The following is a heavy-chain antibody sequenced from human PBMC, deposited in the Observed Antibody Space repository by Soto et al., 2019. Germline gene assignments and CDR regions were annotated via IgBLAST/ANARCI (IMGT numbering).Heavy chain of an antibody. D-gene: IGHD3-22*01. V-gene: IGHV1-3*01. CDR2: INAGNGNT. CDR3: ARDLQGFDYYDSSGYLDY. CDR1: GYTFTSYA. Sequence: ASVKVSCKASGYTFTSYAMHWVRQAPGQRLEWMGWINAGNGNTKYSQKFQGRVTITRDTSASTAYMELSSLRSEDTAVYYCARDLQGFDYYDSSGYLDYWGQGTLVTVSS. J-gene: IGHJ4*02.